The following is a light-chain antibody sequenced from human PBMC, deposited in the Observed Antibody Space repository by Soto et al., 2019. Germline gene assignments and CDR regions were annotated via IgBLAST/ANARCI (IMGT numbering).Light chain of an antibody. CDR2: DAS. Sequence: DIPMTQSPSTLSASVGDRVTIPCRASQSISSWLAWYQQKPGKAPKLLIYDASSLESGVPSRFSGSGSGTECTLTISSLQPDDFATYYCQQYNSYSPGYTFGQGTKLEI. CDR3: QQYNSYSPGYT. V-gene: IGKV1-5*01. J-gene: IGKJ2*01. CDR1: QSISSW.